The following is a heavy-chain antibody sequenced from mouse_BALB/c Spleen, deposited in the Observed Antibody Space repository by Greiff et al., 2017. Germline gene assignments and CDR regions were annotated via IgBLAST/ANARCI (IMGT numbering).Heavy chain of an antibody. CDR2: ISSGGSYT. CDR1: GFTFSSYA. D-gene: IGHD1-2*01. CDR3: ARRETTATGFAY. Sequence: EVKLMESGGGLVKPGGSLKLSCAASGFTFSSYAMSWVRQTPEKRLEWVATISSGGSYTYYPDSVKGRFTISRDNAKNTLYLQMSSLRSEDTAMYYCARRETTATGFAYWGQGTLVTVSA. J-gene: IGHJ3*01. V-gene: IGHV5-9-3*01.